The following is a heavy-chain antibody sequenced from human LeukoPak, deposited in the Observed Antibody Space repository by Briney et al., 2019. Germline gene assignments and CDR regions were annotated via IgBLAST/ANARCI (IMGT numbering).Heavy chain of an antibody. D-gene: IGHD2-15*01. V-gene: IGHV3-30*18. CDR2: ISYDGSNK. CDR1: GSTFSSYG. CDR3: AKTYCSGGSCYVTDY. Sequence: PGGSLRLSCAASGSTFSSYGMHWVRQAPGKGLEWVAAISYDGSNKYYADSVKGRFTVSRDNSKNTLYLQMNSLRAEDTAVYYCAKTYCSGGSCYVTDYWGQGTLVTVSS. J-gene: IGHJ4*02.